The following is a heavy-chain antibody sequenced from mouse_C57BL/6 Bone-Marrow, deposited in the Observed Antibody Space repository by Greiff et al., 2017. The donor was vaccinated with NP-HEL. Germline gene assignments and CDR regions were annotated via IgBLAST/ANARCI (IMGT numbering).Heavy chain of an antibody. CDR2: INPSTGST. V-gene: IGHV1-64*01. CDR1: GYTFTSYW. J-gene: IGHJ1*03. Sequence: VQLQQPGAELVKPGASVKLSCKASGYTFTSYWMHWVKQRPGQGLEWIGIINPSTGSTNYNEKLKSKATLTVDKSSSTAYLQLSRLTSEDSAVYYCAREDCSCDYVSSHPYWYFEVWGTGTSVTVSS. D-gene: IGHD1-1*01. CDR3: AREDCSCDYVSSHPYWYFEV.